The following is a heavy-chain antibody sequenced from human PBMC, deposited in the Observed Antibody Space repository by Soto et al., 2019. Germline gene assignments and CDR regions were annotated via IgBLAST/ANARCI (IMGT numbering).Heavy chain of an antibody. V-gene: IGHV1-18*01. Sequence: ASVKVSCKASGYTFTNYGISWVRQAPGQGLEWMGWINTYNGNTNHAQKLQGRVTMTTDTSTSTAYMELRSLRPDDTAVYYCARHHDYGDYLNYYFDYWGQGTLVTVSS. CDR1: GYTFTNYG. J-gene: IGHJ4*02. CDR2: INTYNGNT. CDR3: ARHHDYGDYLNYYFDY. D-gene: IGHD4-17*01.